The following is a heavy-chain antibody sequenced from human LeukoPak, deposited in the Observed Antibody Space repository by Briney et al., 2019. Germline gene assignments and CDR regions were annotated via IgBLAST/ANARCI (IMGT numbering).Heavy chain of an antibody. V-gene: IGHV4-39*01. J-gene: IGHJ4*02. Sequence: PSETLSLTCTVSGGSISSSSYYWGWIRQPPGKGLEWIGSIYYSGSTYYNPSLKSRVTISVDTSKNQFSLKLSSVTAADTAVYYCARSYSGYDTPFDYWGQGTLVTVSS. D-gene: IGHD5-12*01. CDR2: IYYSGST. CDR1: GGSISSSSYY. CDR3: ARSYSGYDTPFDY.